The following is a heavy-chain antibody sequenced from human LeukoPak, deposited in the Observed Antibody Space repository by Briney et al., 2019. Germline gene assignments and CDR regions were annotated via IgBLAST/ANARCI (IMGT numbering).Heavy chain of an antibody. CDR1: GFTFSSYA. CDR2: ISDSGDWT. CDR3: ASRDPCSGGSCYGLGY. J-gene: IGHJ4*02. Sequence: GGSLRLSCAASGFTFSSYAMIWVRQAPAKGLEWVSTISDSGDWTQYADSVQGRFTISRDNSKNTLYLLMNILSAGGQAVDYCASRDPCSGGSCYGLGYWGQGTLVTVSS. V-gene: IGHV3-23*01. D-gene: IGHD2-15*01.